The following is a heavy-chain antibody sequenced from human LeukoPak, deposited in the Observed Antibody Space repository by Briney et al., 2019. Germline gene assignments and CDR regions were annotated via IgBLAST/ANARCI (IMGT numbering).Heavy chain of an antibody. D-gene: IGHD2-2*02. V-gene: IGHV3-30*03. CDR3: ARDPEGCTSTSCYTRPWWYFDL. J-gene: IGHJ2*01. Sequence: GGSLRLSCAASGFTFSSYGMHWVRQAPGKGLEWVAVISYDGSDKYYADSVKGRFTISRDNAVDSLYLQMNSLRAEDTAVYYCARDPEGCTSTSCYTRPWWYFDLWGRGTLVTVSS. CDR2: ISYDGSDK. CDR1: GFTFSSYG.